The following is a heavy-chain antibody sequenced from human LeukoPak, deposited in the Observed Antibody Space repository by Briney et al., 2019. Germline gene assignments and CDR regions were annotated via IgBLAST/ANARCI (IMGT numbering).Heavy chain of an antibody. V-gene: IGHV4-4*09. CDR3: ARHVGHSSSIDY. Sequence: SETLSLTCTDSGDSISSYYWSWIRQPPGKGLEWIGYIYTSESTNYNPSLKSRVTISVDTSKNQFSLKLSSVTAADTAVYYCARHVGHSSSIDYWGQGTLVTVSS. CDR1: GDSISSYY. CDR2: IYTSEST. J-gene: IGHJ4*02. D-gene: IGHD6-6*01.